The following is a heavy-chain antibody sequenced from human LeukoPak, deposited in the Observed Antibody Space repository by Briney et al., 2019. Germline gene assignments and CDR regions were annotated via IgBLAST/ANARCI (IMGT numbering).Heavy chain of an antibody. V-gene: IGHV3-9*01. D-gene: IGHD6-13*01. CDR3: AKSQQQMINRTPFDP. CDR1: GFTFDDYA. CDR2: ISWNSGSI. J-gene: IGHJ5*02. Sequence: PGRSLRLSCAASGFTFDDYAMHWVRQAPGKGLEWVSGISWNSGSIGYADSVKGRFTISRDNSKNTLYLQMTSLRADDTAVYYCAKSQQQMINRTPFDPWGQGTLVTVSS.